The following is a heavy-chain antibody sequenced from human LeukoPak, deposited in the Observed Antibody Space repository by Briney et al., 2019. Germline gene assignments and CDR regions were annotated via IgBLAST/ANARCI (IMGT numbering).Heavy chain of an antibody. CDR2: ISAYNSNT. D-gene: IGHD6-13*01. CDR3: ARDQATIAAAGSPSNNWFDP. J-gene: IGHJ5*02. V-gene: IGHV1-18*04. Sequence: ASVKVSCKASGYTFTSYGISWVRQAPGQGLEWMGWISAYNSNTNYAQRLQGRVTMTTDTSTSTAYVELRSLRSDDTAVCYCARDQATIAAAGSPSNNWFDPWGQGTLVTVSS. CDR1: GYTFTSYG.